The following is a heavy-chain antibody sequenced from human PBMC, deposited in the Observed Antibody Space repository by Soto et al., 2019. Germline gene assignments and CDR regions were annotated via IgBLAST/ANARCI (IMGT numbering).Heavy chain of an antibody. V-gene: IGHV3-33*01. CDR3: ARWGYNKKLDY. CDR1: GFTCSSNG. CDR2: IWYDGSNK. J-gene: IGHJ4*02. Sequence: GSLRLSCAASGFTCSSNGMHWIRQAPGKGLEWVAVIWYDGSNKYYADSVEGRFTISRDNSKNTLYLQMNSLRAEDTAVYYCARWGYNKKLDYWGQGTLVTVSS. D-gene: IGHD5-12*01.